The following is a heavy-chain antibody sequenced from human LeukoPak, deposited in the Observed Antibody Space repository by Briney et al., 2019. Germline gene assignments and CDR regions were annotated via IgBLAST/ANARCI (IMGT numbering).Heavy chain of an antibody. CDR2: ISHDGSNK. D-gene: IGHD1-26*01. CDR1: GFTFSSYG. Sequence: GGSLRLSCAASGFTFSSYGMNWVRQAPGKGLEWVAVISHDGSNKYYADSVKGRFTISRDNSKNTLYLQMNGLRAEDTAVYYCAKRIVGPYFYYFDYWGQGTLVTVSS. CDR3: AKRIVGPYFYYFDY. V-gene: IGHV3-30*18. J-gene: IGHJ4*02.